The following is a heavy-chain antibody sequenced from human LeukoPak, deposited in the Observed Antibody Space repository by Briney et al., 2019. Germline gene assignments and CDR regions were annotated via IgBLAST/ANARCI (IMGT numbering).Heavy chain of an antibody. V-gene: IGHV3-66*01. CDR3: AKDRSGSYSSRFDAFDI. Sequence: GGSLRLSCAASGFTVSSNYMSWVRQAPGKGLEWVSVIYSGGSTYYADSVKGRFTISRDNSKNTLYLQMNSLRAEDTAVYYCAKDRSGSYSSRFDAFDIWGQGTMVTVSS. CDR1: GFTVSSNY. D-gene: IGHD1-26*01. CDR2: IYSGGST. J-gene: IGHJ3*02.